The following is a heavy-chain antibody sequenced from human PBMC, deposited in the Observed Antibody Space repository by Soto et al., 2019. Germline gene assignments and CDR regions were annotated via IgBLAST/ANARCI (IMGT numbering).Heavy chain of an antibody. V-gene: IGHV3-23*01. J-gene: IGHJ4*02. CDR1: GFTFSSYA. CDR2: ISGSGGST. CDR3: ATRAPYDYVWGSYPLFDY. D-gene: IGHD3-16*02. Sequence: PGGSLRLSCAASGFTFSSYAMSWVRQAPGKGLEWVSAISGSGGSTYYADSVKGRFTISRDNSKNTLYLQMNSLRAEDTAVYYCATRAPYDYVWGSYPLFDYWGQGTLVTV.